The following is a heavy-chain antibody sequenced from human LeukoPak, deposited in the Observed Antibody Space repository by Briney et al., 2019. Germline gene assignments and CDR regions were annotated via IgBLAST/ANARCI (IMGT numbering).Heavy chain of an antibody. J-gene: IGHJ6*03. V-gene: IGHV3-74*01. CDR2: INTDGSRT. D-gene: IGHD3-3*01. Sequence: GGSLRLSCVASGFIVSNNYMSWVRQALGKGLEWVSRINTDGSRTSYADSVKGRFTISRDNAKNTLYLQMNSLRAEDTAVYYCAREITDFSVYYYYMDVWGKGTTVTVSS. CDR1: GFIVSNNY. CDR3: AREITDFSVYYYYMDV.